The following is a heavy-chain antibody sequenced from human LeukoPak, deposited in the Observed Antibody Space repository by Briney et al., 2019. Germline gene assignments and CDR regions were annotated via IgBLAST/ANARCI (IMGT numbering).Heavy chain of an antibody. Sequence: SETLSLTCTVSGGSISSGGYYWSWIRQHPGKGLEWIGYIYYSGTTSYNPSLKRRVTISVDTSKKQFSLKLTSVTAADTAVYYCVGGRYRSSWYYFDYWGQGTLVAVSS. J-gene: IGHJ4*02. V-gene: IGHV4-31*03. D-gene: IGHD6-13*01. CDR3: VGGRYRSSWYYFDY. CDR2: IYYSGTT. CDR1: GGSISSGGYY.